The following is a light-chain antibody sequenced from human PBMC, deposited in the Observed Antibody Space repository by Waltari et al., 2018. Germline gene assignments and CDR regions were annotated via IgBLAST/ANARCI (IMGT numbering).Light chain of an antibody. CDR3: ATWDDSLNGQVV. CDR2: FNK. Sequence: QSVLTQPPSASGTPGQGVTISCSGSSSNIGRNTVSWYQQLPGTAPKLVVYFNKQRPSGGPARFSGSKSATSASLAIGGLQSEDEADYYCATWDDSLNGQVVFGGGTKLTVL. CDR1: SSNIGRNT. J-gene: IGLJ2*01. V-gene: IGLV1-44*01.